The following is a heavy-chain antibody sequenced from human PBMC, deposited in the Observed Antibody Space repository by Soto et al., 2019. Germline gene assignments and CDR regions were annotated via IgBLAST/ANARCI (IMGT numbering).Heavy chain of an antibody. V-gene: IGHV3-33*01. J-gene: IGHJ4*02. Sequence: QMQLVESGGGVVQPGRSLRLSCAASGFTFSSDGMHWVRQAPGKGLEWVAAIWYDGDNKYYADFVKGRFTISRDNSKNTLYLHVNSLRVEDTAVYYCARVDRSLDYWGQGTLVPVSS. CDR3: ARVDRSLDY. CDR2: IWYDGDNK. CDR1: GFTFSSDG.